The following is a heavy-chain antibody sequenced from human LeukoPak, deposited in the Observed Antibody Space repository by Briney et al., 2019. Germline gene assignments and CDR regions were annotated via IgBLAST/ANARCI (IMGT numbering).Heavy chain of an antibody. Sequence: ASVKVSCKASGGTFSSYAISWVRQAPGQGLEWMGGIIPIFGTANYAQKFQGRVTITADESTSTAYMELSSLRSEDTAVYYCARSHQITMVRGVIHRTLDYWGQGTLVTVSS. CDR2: IIPIFGTA. CDR1: GGTFSSYA. CDR3: ARSHQITMVRGVIHRTLDY. J-gene: IGHJ4*02. V-gene: IGHV1-69*13. D-gene: IGHD3-10*01.